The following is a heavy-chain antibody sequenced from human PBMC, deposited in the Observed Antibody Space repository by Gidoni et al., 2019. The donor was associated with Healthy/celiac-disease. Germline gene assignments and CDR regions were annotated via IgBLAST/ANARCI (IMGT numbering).Heavy chain of an antibody. J-gene: IGHJ4*02. D-gene: IGHD6-19*01. V-gene: IGHV3-33*01. Sequence: QVQLVASGGGVVQPGRSLRLSCAASGFTVSSYGMHWVRQAPGKGLEWVAVIWYDGSNKYYADSVKGRFTISGDNSKNTLYLQMHSLRAEDTAVYYCARDSGPYSSREDYWGQGTLVTVSS. CDR1: GFTVSSYG. CDR2: IWYDGSNK. CDR3: ARDSGPYSSREDY.